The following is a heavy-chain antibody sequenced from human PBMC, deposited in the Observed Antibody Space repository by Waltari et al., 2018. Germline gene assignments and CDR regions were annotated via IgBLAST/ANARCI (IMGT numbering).Heavy chain of an antibody. CDR1: GFTFDAYA. J-gene: IGHJ1*01. V-gene: IGHV3-9*01. Sequence: EVQLVESGGGLAQPGRSLRLSCVASGFTFDAYAMHWVRQRPGKGLEWVSGISWNSGGIGYADSTRGRFTISRDNAKKSLYLQMQSLRPDDTARYYCVKGGWGFGELYDQHWGQGTLVTVSS. CDR2: ISWNSGGI. D-gene: IGHD3-10*01. CDR3: VKGGWGFGELYDQH.